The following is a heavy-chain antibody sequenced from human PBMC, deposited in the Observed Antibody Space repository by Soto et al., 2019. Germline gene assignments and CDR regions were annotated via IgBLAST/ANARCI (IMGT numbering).Heavy chain of an antibody. D-gene: IGHD4-17*01. J-gene: IGHJ4*02. Sequence: GASVKVSCKASGYNFANYGVSWVRRAPGQGLEWLAWISGVNGNTNYARTLQGRVTLTTDTSTSTAYMEMRNLRSDDTAVYYCARDDRTAGRGSYGYFDYWGQGTLVTVSS. CDR3: ARDDRTAGRGSYGYFDY. V-gene: IGHV1-18*01. CDR2: ISGVNGNT. CDR1: GYNFANYG.